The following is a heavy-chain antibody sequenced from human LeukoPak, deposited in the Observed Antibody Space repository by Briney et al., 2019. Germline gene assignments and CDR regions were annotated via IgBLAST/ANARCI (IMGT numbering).Heavy chain of an antibody. CDR1: GFRFNTYG. CDR2: INWSGNIT. V-gene: IGHV3-20*04. J-gene: IGHJ2*01. CDR3: ARVGERWHQLGYFDL. Sequence: GGSLRLSCAASGFRFNTYGVNWVRHAPGKGLEWVSGINWSGNITRYADSVEGRFTISRDNAKNSLYLQMNSLRAEDTALYYCARVGERWHQLGYFDLWGRGTLVTVSS. D-gene: IGHD1-1*01.